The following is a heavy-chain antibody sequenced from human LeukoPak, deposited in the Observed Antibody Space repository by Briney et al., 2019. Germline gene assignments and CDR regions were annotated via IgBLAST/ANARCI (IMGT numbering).Heavy chain of an antibody. D-gene: IGHD1-26*01. CDR2: INTHSGAT. V-gene: IGHV1-2*02. J-gene: IGHJ4*02. CDR1: GYTFTGYY. Sequence: ASVKVSCKASGYTFTGYYMHWVRQAPGQGLEWMGWINTHSGATNYAQHFQGRVTMTTDTSVTTAYMDLDGLKPDDAAVYFCARGPIGGLRKGFDIWGQGTLVTVSS. CDR3: ARGPIGGLRKGFDI.